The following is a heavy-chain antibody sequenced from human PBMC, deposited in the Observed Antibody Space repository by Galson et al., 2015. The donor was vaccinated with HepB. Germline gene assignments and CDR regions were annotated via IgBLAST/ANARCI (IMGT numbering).Heavy chain of an antibody. CDR2: IIPILGIA. Sequence: VKVSCKASGGTFSSYAISWVRPAPGQGLEWMGRIIPILGIANYAQKFQGRVTITADKSTSTAYMELSSLRSEDTAVYYCARVQYYYDSSGYYPPGWYFDYWGQGTLVTVSS. V-gene: IGHV1-69*04. J-gene: IGHJ4*02. CDR1: GGTFSSYA. CDR3: ARVQYYYDSSGYYPPGWYFDY. D-gene: IGHD3-22*01.